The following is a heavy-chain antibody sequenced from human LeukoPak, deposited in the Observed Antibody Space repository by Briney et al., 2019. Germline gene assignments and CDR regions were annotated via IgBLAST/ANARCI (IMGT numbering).Heavy chain of an antibody. V-gene: IGHV4-39*01. CDR3: ASPEGSGSYSLFGY. Sequence: PSEILSLTCTVSGGSISSSSYYWGWIRQPPGKGLEWIGSIYYSGSTYYNPSLKSRVTISVDTSKNQFSLKLSSVTAADTAVYYCASPEGSGSYSLFGYWGQGTLVTVSS. J-gene: IGHJ4*02. CDR1: GGSISSSSYY. D-gene: IGHD1-26*01. CDR2: IYYSGST.